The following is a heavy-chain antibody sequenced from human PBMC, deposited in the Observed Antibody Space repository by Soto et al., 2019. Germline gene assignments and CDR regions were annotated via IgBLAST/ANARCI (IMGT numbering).Heavy chain of an antibody. CDR3: AKVGYYDGSGYNAFDI. CDR1: GGSISPHY. D-gene: IGHD3-22*01. V-gene: IGHV4-59*08. J-gene: IGHJ3*02. CDR2: IYYAGTS. Sequence: SETLSLTCSVSGGSISPHYWSWFRRPPGKGLDWIGYIYYAGTSSYNPSLQSRVSISLETSKKQFSLRLTSVTAADTAVYFCAKVGYYDGSGYNAFDIWGQGTMVTVSS.